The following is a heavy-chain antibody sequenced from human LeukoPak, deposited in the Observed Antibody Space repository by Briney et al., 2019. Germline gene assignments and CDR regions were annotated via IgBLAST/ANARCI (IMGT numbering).Heavy chain of an antibody. CDR1: GFTLSSYG. J-gene: IGHJ6*02. CDR2: ISYDGSNK. CDR3: AKGPDGGSSPPSGMDV. D-gene: IGHD1-26*01. V-gene: IGHV3-30*18. Sequence: GGSLRLSCAASGFTLSSYGMHSVRQAPGKGLEWVAVISYDGSNKYYADSVKGRFTISTVNSKNTLYLQMNSLRAEDTAVYYCAKGPDGGSSPPSGMDVWGQGTTVTVSS.